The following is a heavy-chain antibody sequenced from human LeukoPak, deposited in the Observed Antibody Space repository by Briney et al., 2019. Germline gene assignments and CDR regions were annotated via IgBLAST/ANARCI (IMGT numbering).Heavy chain of an antibody. D-gene: IGHD3-22*01. V-gene: IGHV3-74*01. CDR2: INNDGSST. Sequence: PGGSLRLSCAASGFTFSSYWMHWVRQAPGKGLVWVSRINNDGSSTSYADSVKGRFTISRDNAKNTLYLQMNSLRAEDTAVYYCARRVVYYDSSGSYYYYYMDVWGKGTTVTVSS. CDR3: ARRVVYYDSSGSYYYYYMDV. J-gene: IGHJ6*03. CDR1: GFTFSSYW.